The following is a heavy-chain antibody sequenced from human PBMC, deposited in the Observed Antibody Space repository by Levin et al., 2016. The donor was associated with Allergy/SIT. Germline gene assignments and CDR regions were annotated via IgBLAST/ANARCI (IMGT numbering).Heavy chain of an antibody. V-gene: IGHV4-59*11. CDR1: GGSIVSHY. CDR3: ARGFRAATYYYYYGMDV. J-gene: IGHJ6*02. D-gene: IGHD2-15*01. CDR2: IYYSGST. Sequence: SETLSLTCRVSGGSIVSHYWSWIRQPPGKGLEWIGCIYYSGSTNYNPSLKSRVTISVDTSKNQFSLKLSSVTAADTAVYYCARGFRAATYYYYYGMDVWGQGTTVTVSS.